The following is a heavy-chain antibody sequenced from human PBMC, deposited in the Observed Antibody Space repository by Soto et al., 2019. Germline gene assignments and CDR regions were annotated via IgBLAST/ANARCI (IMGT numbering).Heavy chain of an antibody. V-gene: IGHV3-33*01. CDR3: ARERTIRYFDY. CDR1: GFAFHGYA. CDR2: IWYDGSTE. Sequence: QVQLVESGGGVVQPGGSLRLSCAASGFAFHGYAMHWVRQAPGKGLEWVAVIWYDGSTEYYIDSVKGRFAISRDNSKNTLYLQVNSLRAEDTAVYYCARERTIRYFDYWGQGTPVIVSS. D-gene: IGHD3-9*01. J-gene: IGHJ4*02.